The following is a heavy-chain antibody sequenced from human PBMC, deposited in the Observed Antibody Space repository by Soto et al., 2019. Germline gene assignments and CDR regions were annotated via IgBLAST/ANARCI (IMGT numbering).Heavy chain of an antibody. CDR1: GFTFSSYA. Sequence: EVQLLESGGGLVQPGGSLRLSCAASGFTFSSYAMSWFRQAPGKGLEWVSGISGSGVSTYYADSVKGRFTISRDNSKNTLYLQTNSLRAEDTAVYYCAKERGYNYGYDAMDVWGQGTTVTVSS. V-gene: IGHV3-23*01. CDR2: ISGSGVST. D-gene: IGHD5-18*01. J-gene: IGHJ6*02. CDR3: AKERGYNYGYDAMDV.